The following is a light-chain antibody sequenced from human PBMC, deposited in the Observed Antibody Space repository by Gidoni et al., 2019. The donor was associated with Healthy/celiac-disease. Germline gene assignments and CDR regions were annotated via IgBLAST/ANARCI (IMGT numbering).Light chain of an antibody. CDR3: QQRSNWPLT. Sequence: EIVLTQSPATLSFSPGERATLSCRASQSVSSYLAWYQQKPGQAPRLLIYDASNRATGIPARFSGSGSGTDFTLTISCLEPEDFAVYYCQQRSNWPLTFGGGTKVEIK. V-gene: IGKV3-11*01. CDR2: DAS. CDR1: QSVSSY. J-gene: IGKJ4*01.